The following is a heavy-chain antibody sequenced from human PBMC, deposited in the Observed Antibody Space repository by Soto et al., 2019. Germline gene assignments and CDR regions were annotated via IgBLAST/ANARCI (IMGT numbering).Heavy chain of an antibody. CDR1: GGSLTDHY. D-gene: IGHD2-21*01. V-gene: IGHV4-59*11. CDR3: ARGNDWKSSAFDI. Sequence: QVQLQESGPGLVKPSETLSLTCTVAGGSLTDHYWNWFRQSPGRGLQRIGYVYYSRATSYNPSLASRVTRTIDTSQNQFSLKLRSGTAADTAVCFCARGNDWKSSAFDIWGQGTMVSVSS. CDR2: VYYSRAT. J-gene: IGHJ3*02.